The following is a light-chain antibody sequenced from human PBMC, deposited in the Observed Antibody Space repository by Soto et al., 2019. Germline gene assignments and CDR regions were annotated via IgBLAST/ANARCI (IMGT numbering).Light chain of an antibody. V-gene: IGKV3-20*01. CDR1: QSVTSRF. J-gene: IGKJ5*01. Sequence: EIVLTQSPGTLSLSPGARAPLSCRARQSVTSRFLAWYQQKPGQAPRLLIYGSSSRASGIPDRFSGGGSGTDFTLTISRLEPEDFAVYYCQQYGTTPLVTFGQGTRLEIK. CDR2: GSS. CDR3: QQYGTTPLVT.